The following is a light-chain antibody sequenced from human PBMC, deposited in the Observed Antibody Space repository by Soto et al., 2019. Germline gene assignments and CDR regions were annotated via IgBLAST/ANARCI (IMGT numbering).Light chain of an antibody. Sequence: DIVMTQSPDSLAVSLGERATINCKSSQSVLYSSNNKNSLAWYQQKPGQPPKLLIYWASTRESGVPDRFSVGGSGTDFALTISSPQAQDVAVYYGQEYYSYPPYTFGQGTKLEIK. CDR2: WAS. V-gene: IGKV4-1*01. CDR1: QSVLYSSNNKNS. J-gene: IGKJ2*01. CDR3: QEYYSYPPYT.